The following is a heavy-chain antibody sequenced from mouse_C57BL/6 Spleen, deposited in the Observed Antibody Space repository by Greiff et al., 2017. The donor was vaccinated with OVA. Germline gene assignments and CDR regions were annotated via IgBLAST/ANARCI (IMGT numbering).Heavy chain of an antibody. D-gene: IGHD1-1*01. CDR3: ARGTTVVATYPYYAMDY. V-gene: IGHV1-82*01. Sequence: VKLQESGPELVKPGASVKISCKASGYAFSSSWMNWVKQRPGKGLEWIGRIYPGDGDTNYNGKFKGKATLTADKSSSTAYMQLSSLTSEDSAVYFFARGTTVVATYPYYAMDYWGQGTSVTVSS. CDR2: IYPGDGDT. CDR1: GYAFSSSW. J-gene: IGHJ4*01.